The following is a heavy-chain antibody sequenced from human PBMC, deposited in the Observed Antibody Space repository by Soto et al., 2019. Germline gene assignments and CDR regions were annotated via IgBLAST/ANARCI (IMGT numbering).Heavy chain of an antibody. CDR1: GYSFTDYR. CDR2: INPKSGGT. V-gene: IGHV1-2*04. J-gene: IGHJ6*02. CDR3: ARGDSTDCSNGVCSFFYNHDMDV. Sequence: ASVKVSCKASGYSFTDYRIHWVRQAPGQGLEWLGRINPKSGGTSTAQKFQGWVTMTTDTSISTASMELTRLTSDDTAIYYCARGDSTDCSNGVCSFFYNHDMDVWGQGTTVTVSS. D-gene: IGHD2-8*01.